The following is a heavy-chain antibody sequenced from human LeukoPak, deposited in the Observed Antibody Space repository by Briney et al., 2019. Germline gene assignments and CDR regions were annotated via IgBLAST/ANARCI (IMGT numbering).Heavy chain of an antibody. J-gene: IGHJ5*02. Sequence: PSETLSLTCTVSGGSISSYYWSWIRQPPGKGLEWIGYIYYTGSTNYNPSLKSRVTISVETSKNQFSLKLKSVTAPDTAVYYCARGGYYGSGNDFRFDPWGQGTLVTVSS. V-gene: IGHV4-59*01. CDR1: GGSISSYY. CDR2: IYYTGST. CDR3: ARGGYYGSGNDFRFDP. D-gene: IGHD3-10*01.